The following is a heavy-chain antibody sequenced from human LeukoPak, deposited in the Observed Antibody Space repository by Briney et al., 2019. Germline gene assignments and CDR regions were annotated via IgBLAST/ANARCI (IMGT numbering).Heavy chain of an antibody. D-gene: IGHD5-18*01. CDR1: GGSISSGTYY. CDR2: IYTSGST. J-gene: IGHJ6*03. CDR3: ARGLRRLAGYGYYYYYMDV. Sequence: SETLSLTCTVSGGSISSGTYYWSWIRQPAGKGLEWIGHIYTSGSTNYNPSLKSRVTISVDTSKNQFSLELFSVTAADTALYYCARGLRRLAGYGYYYYYMDVWAKGTTVSVSS. V-gene: IGHV4-61*09.